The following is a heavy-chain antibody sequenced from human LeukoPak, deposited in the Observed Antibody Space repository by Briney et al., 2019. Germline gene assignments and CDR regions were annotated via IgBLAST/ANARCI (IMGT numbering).Heavy chain of an antibody. CDR1: GDTFTDCY. J-gene: IGHJ2*01. CDR3: ARDTRLSSGYSTGILWYFDL. CDR2: INPNGGST. V-gene: IGHV1-46*01. D-gene: IGHD3-22*01. Sequence: GASVKVSCKASGDTFTDCYMHWVRQAPGQGLEWMGIINPNGGSTSYAQKFQGRVTMTRDTSTSTVFMELSSLRSEDTAVYYCARDTRLSSGYSTGILWYFDLWGRGTLVTVSS.